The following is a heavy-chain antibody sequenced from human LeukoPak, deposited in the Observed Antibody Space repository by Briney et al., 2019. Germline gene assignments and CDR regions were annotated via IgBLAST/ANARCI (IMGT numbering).Heavy chain of an antibody. D-gene: IGHD3-22*01. J-gene: IGHJ6*02. CDR3: AKGGPYDSSGYYYYGMDV. CDR2: ISGSGGST. Sequence: GGSLRLSCAASGFTFSNYAMSWVRHAPGKGLEWVSAISGSGGSTSYADSVKGRFTISRDNSKNTLYLQMNSLRAEDTAVYYCAKGGPYDSSGYYYYGMDVWGLGTTVTVSS. CDR1: GFTFSNYA. V-gene: IGHV3-23*01.